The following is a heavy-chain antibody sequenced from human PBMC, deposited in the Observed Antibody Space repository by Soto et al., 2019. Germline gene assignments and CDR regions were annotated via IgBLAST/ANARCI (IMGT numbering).Heavy chain of an antibody. V-gene: IGHV4-34*01. D-gene: IGHD2-8*02. Sequence: SETLSLTCAVYGGSFSGYYWTWIRQPPGTGLEWIGEINHSGSTNYNPSLKSRVTISVDTSKNQFSLKLTSVTAADTAVYHCARDKITGLFDYWGQGTLVTVSS. CDR3: ARDKITGLFDY. J-gene: IGHJ4*02. CDR2: INHSGST. CDR1: GGSFSGYY.